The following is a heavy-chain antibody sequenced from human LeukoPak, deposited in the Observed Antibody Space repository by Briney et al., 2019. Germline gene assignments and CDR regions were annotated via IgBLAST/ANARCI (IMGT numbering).Heavy chain of an antibody. Sequence: ASVTVSCKASGYTFTGYYMHWVRQAPGQGLEWMGWINPNSGGTNYAQKIQGRVTMTRDTSISTAYMELSRLRSDDTAVYYCARDRLIAARRASNDYWGQGTLVTVSS. J-gene: IGHJ4*02. CDR1: GYTFTGYY. V-gene: IGHV1-2*02. D-gene: IGHD6-6*01. CDR2: INPNSGGT. CDR3: ARDRLIAARRASNDY.